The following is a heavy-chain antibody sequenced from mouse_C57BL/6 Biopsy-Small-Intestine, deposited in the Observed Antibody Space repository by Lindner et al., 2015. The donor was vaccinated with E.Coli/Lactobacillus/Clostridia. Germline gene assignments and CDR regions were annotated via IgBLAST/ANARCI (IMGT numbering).Heavy chain of an antibody. V-gene: IGHV1-79*01. CDR3: ARVDRYRYGLDY. Sequence: SVKVSCKASGYTLSNYGISWVRQAPGQGLEWVGWISVYNGNTNYAQKVQGRVTMTTDTSTSTAYMELRGLSSDDTAVYYCARVDRYRYGLDYWGQGTLVTVSS. CDR2: ISVYNGNT. CDR1: GYTLSNYG. J-gene: IGHJ4*01.